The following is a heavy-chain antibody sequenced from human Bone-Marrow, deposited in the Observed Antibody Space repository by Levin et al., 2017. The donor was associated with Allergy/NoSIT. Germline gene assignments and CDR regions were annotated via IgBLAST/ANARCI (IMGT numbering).Heavy chain of an antibody. CDR1: DFHFTTYG. Sequence: GGSLRLSCAASDFHFTTYGMTWVRQAPGKGLEWVASISTKSDYIHYAESVKGRFTISRDNANNSLFLQMNRLRVEDTAVYYCASAAGGAGRGGMDVWGQGTTVTVS. CDR2: ISTKSDYI. V-gene: IGHV3-21*01. D-gene: IGHD3-10*01. J-gene: IGHJ6*02. CDR3: ASAAGGAGRGGMDV.